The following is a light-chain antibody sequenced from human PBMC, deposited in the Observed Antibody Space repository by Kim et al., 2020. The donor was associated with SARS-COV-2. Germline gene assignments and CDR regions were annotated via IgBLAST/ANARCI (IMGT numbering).Light chain of an antibody. CDR3: QAWDSSTVV. J-gene: IGLJ2*01. CDR2: QDS. V-gene: IGLV3-1*01. CDR1: KAGDKE. Sequence: GEKARNTRQGDKAGDKEAGREQQKPGQPPGRVSNQDSKRPSGIPERFSGSNSGNTATLTISGTQAMDEADYYCQAWDSSTVVFGGG.